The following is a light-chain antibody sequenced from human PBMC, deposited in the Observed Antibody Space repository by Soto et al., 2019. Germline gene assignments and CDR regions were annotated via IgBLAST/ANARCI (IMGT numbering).Light chain of an antibody. V-gene: IGKV3-20*01. CDR1: QSISSSY. CDR3: QQYGTSPWT. CDR2: GAS. Sequence: ETVLTQSPGTLSLSPGERATLSCRASQSISSSYLAWYQQKPGQAPRLLIYGASSRAVGIPDNFSGSGSGTDFTLTISRLEPEDFAVYYCQQYGTSPWTFGQGTKVEIK. J-gene: IGKJ1*01.